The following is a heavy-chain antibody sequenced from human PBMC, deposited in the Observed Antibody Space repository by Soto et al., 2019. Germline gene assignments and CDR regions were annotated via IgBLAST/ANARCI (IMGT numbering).Heavy chain of an antibody. CDR3: ARVGRLHYFDY. V-gene: IGHV3-30-3*01. CDR2: ISYDGSNK. Sequence: QVQLVESGGGVVQPGRSLRLSCAASGFTFSSYAMHWVRQAPGKGLEWVAVISYDGSNKYYADSVKCRFTISRDNSKNPLYLQMNSLRAEDTAVYYCARVGRLHYFDYWGQGTLLTVSS. D-gene: IGHD4-17*01. J-gene: IGHJ4*02. CDR1: GFTFSSYA.